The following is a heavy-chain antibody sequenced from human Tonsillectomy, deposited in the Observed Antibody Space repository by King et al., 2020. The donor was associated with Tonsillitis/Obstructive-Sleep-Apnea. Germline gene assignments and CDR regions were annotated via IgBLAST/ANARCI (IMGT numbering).Heavy chain of an antibody. CDR3: SRDGSWNDGRLAFDI. D-gene: IGHD1-1*01. V-gene: IGHV3-49*03. Sequence: VQLVESGGGLVEPGRSLRLSCTASGFTFGDYAMSWFRQAPGKGLEWVGIISSHTYGGTTQYAASVKGRFTISRDDSKSIAYLQMNSLKTEDTAVYYCSRDGSWNDGRLAFDIWGQGTMVTASS. J-gene: IGHJ3*02. CDR1: GFTFGDYA. CDR2: ISSHTYGGTT.